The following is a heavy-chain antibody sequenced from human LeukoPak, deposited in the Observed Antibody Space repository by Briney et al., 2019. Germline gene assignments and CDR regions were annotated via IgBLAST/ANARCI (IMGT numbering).Heavy chain of an antibody. Sequence: SETLSLTCTVSGGSISRGGYYWRWIRQPPGKGLEWIGYIYYSGSTYYNPSLKSRVTISVDTSKNQFSLKLSSVTAADTAVYYCARGFASIVVPAPTFDYWGQGTLVTVSS. D-gene: IGHD2-2*01. CDR3: ARGFASIVVPAPTFDY. CDR2: IYYSGST. CDR1: GGSISRGGYY. J-gene: IGHJ4*02. V-gene: IGHV4-31*03.